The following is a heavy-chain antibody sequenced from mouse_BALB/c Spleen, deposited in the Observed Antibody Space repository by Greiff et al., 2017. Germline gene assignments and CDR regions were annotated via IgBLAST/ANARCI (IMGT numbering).Heavy chain of an antibody. CDR2: IWGGGST. CDR3: ARESLMTTVVATDYYAMDY. J-gene: IGHJ4*01. CDR1: GFSLSRYS. Sequence: QVQLQQSGPGLVAPSQSLSITCTVSGFSLSRYSVHWVRQPPGKGLVWLGMIWGGGSTDYNSALKSRLSISKDNSKSQVFLKMNSLQTDDTAMYYCARESLMTTVVATDYYAMDYWGQGTAVTVSA. V-gene: IGHV2-6-4*01. D-gene: IGHD1-1*01.